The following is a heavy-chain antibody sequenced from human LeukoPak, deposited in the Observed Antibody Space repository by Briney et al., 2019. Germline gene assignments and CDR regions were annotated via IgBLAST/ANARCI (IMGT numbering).Heavy chain of an antibody. CDR2: INPNSGGT. Sequence: ASVKVSCKASGYTFTGYYMHWVRQAPGQGLEWMGWINPNSGGTNYAQKFQGRVTMTRDTSISTAYMELSRLRSEDTAVYYCARVLPTLGRSLASDWFDPWGQGTLVTVSS. CDR3: ARVLPTLGRSLASDWFDP. D-gene: IGHD3-3*02. V-gene: IGHV1-2*02. J-gene: IGHJ5*02. CDR1: GYTFTGYY.